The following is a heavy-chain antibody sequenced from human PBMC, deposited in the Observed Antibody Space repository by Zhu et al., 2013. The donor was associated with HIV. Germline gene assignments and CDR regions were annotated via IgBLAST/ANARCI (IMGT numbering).Heavy chain of an antibody. CDR2: MSPKDGNT. CDR3: ATVVTAYFDH. D-gene: IGHD6-6*01. CDR1: GYTFTNYG. J-gene: IGHJ4*02. Sequence: QVQLVQSGDEVKTPGASVKVSCKTSGYTFTNYGISWVRQAPGQGLEWMGWMSPKDGNTNYAQKVQGRVTMTTDKSTSTAYMELANVTSDDTAVYYCATVVTAYFDHWGQGTQVTVSS. V-gene: IGHV1-18*01.